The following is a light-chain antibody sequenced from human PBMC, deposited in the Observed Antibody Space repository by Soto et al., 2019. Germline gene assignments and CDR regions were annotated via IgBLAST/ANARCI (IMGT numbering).Light chain of an antibody. V-gene: IGKV1-5*01. CDR2: DAS. CDR1: QSISSW. J-gene: IGKJ1*01. Sequence: DIQMSQPPSTLSASVGDRVTITCRASQSISSWLAWYQQKPGKAPKLLLYDASTLQSGVASRFSGSGSGTEFTLIISGLQPDDSATYYCQQYTNTNNPWMFGQGTKVDI. CDR3: QQYTNTNNPWM.